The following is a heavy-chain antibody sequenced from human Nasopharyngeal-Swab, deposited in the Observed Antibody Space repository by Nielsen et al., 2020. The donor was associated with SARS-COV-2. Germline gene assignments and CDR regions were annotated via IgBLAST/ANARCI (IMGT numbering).Heavy chain of an antibody. J-gene: IGHJ3*02. CDR1: GGYISSGGHY. V-gene: IGHV4-61*02. CDR2: IYSSGST. Sequence: SETLSLTCTVSGGYISSGGHYWTWIRQPAGKGLEWIGRIYSSGSTNYNPSLKSRVSISIDTSKNQFSLRLSSVTAADTAMYYCATCSGANCYPPDDAFDIWGQGTMV. CDR3: ATCSGANCYPPDDAFDI. D-gene: IGHD2-2*01.